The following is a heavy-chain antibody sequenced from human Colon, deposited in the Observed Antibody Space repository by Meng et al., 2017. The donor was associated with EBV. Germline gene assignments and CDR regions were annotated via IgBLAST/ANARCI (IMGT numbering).Heavy chain of an antibody. D-gene: IGHD3-10*01. CDR3: ARRGPSGNFSP. V-gene: IGHV4-34*01. CDR2: IDHRGNT. Sequence: QVQIQQWGAGLLKPSETLSCSCAVYGGSFRDYYWTWIRHPPGKGLEWIGEIDHRGNTKYNPSLKSRVTISLDTSKKQFSLKVSSVTAADSAVYYCARRGPSGNFSPWSQGALVTVSS. J-gene: IGHJ5*02. CDR1: GGSFRDYY.